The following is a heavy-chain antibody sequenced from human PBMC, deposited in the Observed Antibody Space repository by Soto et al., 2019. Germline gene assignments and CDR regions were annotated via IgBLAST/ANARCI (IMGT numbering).Heavy chain of an antibody. J-gene: IGHJ6*02. D-gene: IGHD3-10*01. Sequence: QLQLRESGSGLVKPSETLSLTCTVSGGSISSGGYSWRWIRQSPEKGLEWLGCIYPTGSTYYHPSLKSRVTISIATSRNQFSLNLTSVTAADTAVYYCARAPPGPSPRWVLWGQGTTVTVSS. CDR1: GGSISSGGYS. V-gene: IGHV4-30-2*06. CDR2: IYPTGST. CDR3: ARAPPGPSPRWVL.